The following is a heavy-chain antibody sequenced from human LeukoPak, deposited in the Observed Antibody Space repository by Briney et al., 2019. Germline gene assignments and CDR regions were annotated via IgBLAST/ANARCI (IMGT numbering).Heavy chain of an antibody. Sequence: GGSLRLSCAVSGFTFSSFAMSWVRQVPGKGLEWVSRISGSGGGIYYADSVKGRFTISRDNSKNPLYLQMNSLRVEDTAVYYCANYPDGSSLCGYWLDPWGQGNVVTVSS. D-gene: IGHD6-13*01. CDR2: ISGSGGGI. CDR1: GFTFSSFA. V-gene: IGHV3-23*01. J-gene: IGHJ5*02. CDR3: ANYPDGSSLCGYWLDP.